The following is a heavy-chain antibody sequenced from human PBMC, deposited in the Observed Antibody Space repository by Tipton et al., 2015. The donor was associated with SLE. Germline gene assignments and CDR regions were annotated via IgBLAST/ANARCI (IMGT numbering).Heavy chain of an antibody. CDR1: GESFLGYF. D-gene: IGHD1-1*01. CDR3: ARVAPTEVFDF. CDR2: IIHSGTT. J-gene: IGHJ4*02. V-gene: IGHV4-34*12. Sequence: TLSLTCAVYGESFLGYFWTWIRQPPGKGLEWIGEIIHSGTTNYNPSLKSRVSISVDTSKNQFSLKLSSVTAADTAVYYCARVAPTEVFDFWGQGTLVTVSS.